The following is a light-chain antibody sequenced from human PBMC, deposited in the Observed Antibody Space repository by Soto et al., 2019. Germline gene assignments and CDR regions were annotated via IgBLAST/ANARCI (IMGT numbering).Light chain of an antibody. CDR3: QQYGTSPQT. V-gene: IGKV3-20*01. Sequence: EIVLTQSPGTLSLSPGERATLSCRASQSVSSSYLAWYQQKPGQAPSLLFYDASSRATGITDRFSASGSGTDFTLTISRLEPEDFAFYYCQQYGTSPQTFGQGTKVEF. CDR1: QSVSSSY. CDR2: DAS. J-gene: IGKJ1*01.